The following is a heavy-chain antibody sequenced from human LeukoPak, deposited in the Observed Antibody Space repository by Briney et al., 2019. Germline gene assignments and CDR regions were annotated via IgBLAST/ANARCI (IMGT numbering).Heavy chain of an antibody. D-gene: IGHD5-12*01. Sequence: ASVKVSCKASGYTFTSYGISWVRQAPGQGLEWMGWISAYNGNTNYAQKLQGRVTMTTDTSTSTAYMKLRSLRSDDTAVYYCARSVDIVATIRSFDYWSQGTLVTVSS. J-gene: IGHJ4*02. CDR2: ISAYNGNT. CDR3: ARSVDIVATIRSFDY. V-gene: IGHV1-18*01. CDR1: GYTFTSYG.